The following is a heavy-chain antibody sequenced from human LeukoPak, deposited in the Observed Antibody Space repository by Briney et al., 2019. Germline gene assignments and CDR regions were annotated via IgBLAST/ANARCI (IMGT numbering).Heavy chain of an antibody. Sequence: GGSLGLSCAASGFTFSSYLMSWVRQAPGKGLEWVANIKQDGSEKYYVDSVKGRFTISRDNAKNSLYLQMNSLRAEDTAVYYCARDRKDYWGQGTLVTVSS. CDR3: ARDRKDY. J-gene: IGHJ4*02. V-gene: IGHV3-7*01. CDR1: GFTFSSYL. D-gene: IGHD1-14*01. CDR2: IKQDGSEK.